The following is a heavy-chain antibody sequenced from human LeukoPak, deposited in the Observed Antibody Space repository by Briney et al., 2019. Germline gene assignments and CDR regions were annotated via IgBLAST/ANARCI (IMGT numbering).Heavy chain of an antibody. Sequence: SQTLSLTCTVSGGSISSNNYYWSWIRQPAGKGLEWIARISTSGTTHYNPSLKSRVTISVDRSKNQFSLKLSSVTAADTAVYYCARVLDGSYKDYWGQGTLVTVSS. J-gene: IGHJ4*02. V-gene: IGHV4-61*02. CDR3: ARVLDGSYKDY. D-gene: IGHD1-26*01. CDR2: ISTSGTT. CDR1: GGSISSNNYY.